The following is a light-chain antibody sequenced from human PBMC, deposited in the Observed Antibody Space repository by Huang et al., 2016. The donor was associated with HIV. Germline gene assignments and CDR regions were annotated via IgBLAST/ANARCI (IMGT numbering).Light chain of an antibody. Sequence: EIVMTQSPATLSVSQGERATLSCRASQGVSNNIAWYQQKPGQTPRLLIHGASTRATGIAAKFSGRGSGTDFTLTITSLQPEDSAVYYCQHYNNWPPWTFGPGTQVEI. J-gene: IGKJ1*01. CDR1: QGVSNN. V-gene: IGKV3D-15*01. CDR3: QHYNNWPPWT. CDR2: GAS.